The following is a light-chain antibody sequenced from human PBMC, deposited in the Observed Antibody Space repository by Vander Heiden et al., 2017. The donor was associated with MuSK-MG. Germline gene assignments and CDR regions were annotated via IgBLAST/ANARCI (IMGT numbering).Light chain of an antibody. CDR1: QSISSY. V-gene: IGKV1-39*01. Sequence: DIKMTQAPPSLSASVGDRVTITCRASQSISSYLNWYQQKPGKAPKLLIYAASSLQSGVPSRFSGSGSGTDFTLTISSLQPEDFATYYCQQSYSTPRTFGGGTKVEIK. CDR3: QQSYSTPRT. CDR2: AAS. J-gene: IGKJ4*01.